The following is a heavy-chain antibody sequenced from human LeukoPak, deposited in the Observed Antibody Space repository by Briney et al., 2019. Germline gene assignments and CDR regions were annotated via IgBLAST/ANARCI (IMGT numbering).Heavy chain of an antibody. D-gene: IGHD3-3*01. CDR3: ARVRVVNGHHA. CDR2: IYYSGST. J-gene: IGHJ5*02. CDR1: GGSISSGGYY. V-gene: IGHV4-31*03. Sequence: PSETLSLTCTVSGGSISSGGYYWSWIRQHPGKGLEWIGYIYYSGSTYYNPSLKSRVTISVDTSKNQFSLKLSSVTAADTAVYYCARVRVVNGHHAWGQGTLVTVSS.